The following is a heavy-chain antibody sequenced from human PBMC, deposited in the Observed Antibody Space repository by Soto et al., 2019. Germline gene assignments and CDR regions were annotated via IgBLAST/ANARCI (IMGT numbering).Heavy chain of an antibody. D-gene: IGHD1-26*01. J-gene: IGHJ4*02. V-gene: IGHV3-23*01. CDR3: AKDCYSGTSKAWYFDY. Sequence: PGRSLRLSCAASGFTFSNYAMNWVRQAPGKGLEWVSGISDSGAGTYYADSVKGRFTISRDNSKNTLYLQMNSLRAEDTALYYCAKDCYSGTSKAWYFDYWGQGSQVAVSS. CDR1: GFTFSNYA. CDR2: ISDSGAGT.